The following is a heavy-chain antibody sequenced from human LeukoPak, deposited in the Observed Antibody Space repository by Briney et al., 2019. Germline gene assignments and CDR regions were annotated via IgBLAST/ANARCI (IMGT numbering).Heavy chain of an antibody. CDR3: ARSSRYYYDSSGFLNWFDP. V-gene: IGHV4-30-4*01. CDR1: GGSISSGDYY. J-gene: IGHJ5*02. Sequence: PSETLSPTCTVSGGSISSGDYYWSWIRQPPGKGLEWIGYIYYSGSTYYNPSLKSRVTISVDTSKNQFSLKLSSVTAADTAVYYCARSSRYYYDSSGFLNWFDPWGQGTLVTVSS. D-gene: IGHD3-22*01. CDR2: IYYSGST.